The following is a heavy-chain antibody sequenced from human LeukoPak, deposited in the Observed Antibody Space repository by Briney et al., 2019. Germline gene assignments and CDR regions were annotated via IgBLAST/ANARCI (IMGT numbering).Heavy chain of an antibody. CDR1: GDTFTSYY. J-gene: IGHJ6*03. CDR2: INPSGGST. CDR3: ARSLHYYYYMDV. V-gene: IGHV1-46*01. Sequence: ASVKVSCKASGDTFTSYYMHWVRQAPGQGLEWMGIINPSGGSTSYAQKFQGRVTMTRDMSTSTVYMELSSLRSEDTAVYYCARSLHYYYYMDVWGKGTTVTVSS.